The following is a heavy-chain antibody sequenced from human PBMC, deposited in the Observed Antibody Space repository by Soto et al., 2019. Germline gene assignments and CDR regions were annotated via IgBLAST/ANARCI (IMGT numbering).Heavy chain of an antibody. V-gene: IGHV1-8*01. CDR2: MNPNSGNT. CDR3: ARERSGSRMDV. CDR1: GYTFYSHS. D-gene: IGHD3-10*01. Sequence: GASVKVSCKASGYTFYSHSVSWVRQATGQGLEWMGWMNPNSGNTGYAQKFQGRVTMARNTSISTAYMELSSLRSEDTAVYYCARERSGSRMDVWGQGTTVTVSS. J-gene: IGHJ6*02.